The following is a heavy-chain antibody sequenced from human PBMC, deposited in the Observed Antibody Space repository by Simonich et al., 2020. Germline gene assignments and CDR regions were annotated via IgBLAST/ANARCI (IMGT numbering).Heavy chain of an antibody. CDR1: GFTFISYW. CDR3: ARDGLGTAYYYYMDV. J-gene: IGHJ6*03. Sequence: EVQLVESGGGLVQPGGSLRLSCAPSGFTFISYWLSGVRQAPGKGREWVANIKQDGSGKYYVGSVKGRFTISRDNAKNALYLQMNSLRAEDTAVYYCARDGLGTAYYYYMDVWGKGTTVTVSS. D-gene: IGHD7-27*01. CDR2: IKQDGSGK. V-gene: IGHV3-7*01.